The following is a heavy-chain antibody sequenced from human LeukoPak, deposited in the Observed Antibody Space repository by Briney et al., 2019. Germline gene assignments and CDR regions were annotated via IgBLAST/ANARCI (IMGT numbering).Heavy chain of an antibody. CDR2: INHSGST. V-gene: IGHV4-34*01. J-gene: IGHJ4*02. D-gene: IGHD2-2*01. Sequence: PSETLSLTCAVYGGSFSGYSWSWIRQAPGKGLEWIGEINHSGSTNYNPSLKSRVTISVDTSKNQFSLKLSSVTAADTAVYYCARWGYCSSTSCSYYFDYWGQETLVTVSS. CDR1: GGSFSGYS. CDR3: ARWGYCSSTSCSYYFDY.